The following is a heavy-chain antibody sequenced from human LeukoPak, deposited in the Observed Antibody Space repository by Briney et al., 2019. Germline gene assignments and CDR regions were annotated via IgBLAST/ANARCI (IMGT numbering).Heavy chain of an antibody. CDR3: ARLGSMVTESVVTAAEVPI. Sequence: SVKVSSKASGGTFSSYAISWVRPAPGQGLEWMGGIIPIFGTANYAQKFRGRVTITTDESTSTAYIELSSLRSEDTAVYYCARLGSMVTESVVTAAEVPIWGQGTMVTVSS. CDR2: IIPIFGTA. J-gene: IGHJ3*02. V-gene: IGHV1-69*05. CDR1: GGTFSSYA. D-gene: IGHD2-21*02.